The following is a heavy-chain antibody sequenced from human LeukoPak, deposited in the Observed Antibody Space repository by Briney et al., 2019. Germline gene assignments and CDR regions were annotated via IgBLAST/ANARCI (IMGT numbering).Heavy chain of an antibody. CDR3: ARDRRLGSYYNRYGMDV. CDR1: GFTFSSHS. V-gene: IGHV3-53*04. J-gene: IGHJ6*02. CDR2: IYSGGST. D-gene: IGHD3-10*01. Sequence: GGSLRLSCAASGFTFSSHSMNWVRQAPGKGLEWVSVIYSGGSTYYADSVKGRFTISRHNSKNTLYLQMNSLRAEDTAVYYCARDRRLGSYYNRYGMDVWGQGTTVTVSS.